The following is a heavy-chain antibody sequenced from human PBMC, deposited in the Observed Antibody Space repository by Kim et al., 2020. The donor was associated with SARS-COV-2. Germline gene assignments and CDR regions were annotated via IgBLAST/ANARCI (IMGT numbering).Heavy chain of an antibody. D-gene: IGHD3-16*02. CDR2: IYYSGST. J-gene: IGHJ4*02. V-gene: IGHV4-39*01. CDR3: ARGRDDYIWGSHRLFGF. CDR1: GGSISSSCYY. Sequence: SETLSLTCTVSGGSISSSCYYWGWIRQPPGKGLEGIGSIYYSGSTYYNPSRKSRVTISVDTYKNQFSLKLSSVTAADTAVYYCARGRDDYIWGSHRLFGFWGRGTRVPVSS.